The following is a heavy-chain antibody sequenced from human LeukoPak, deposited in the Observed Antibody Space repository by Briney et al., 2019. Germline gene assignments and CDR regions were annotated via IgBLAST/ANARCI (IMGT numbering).Heavy chain of an antibody. Sequence: AASVKVSCKASGYTFKSYAITWVRQAPGQGLEWMGWIDPYSGNTNYAQKFQGRVTMTTETFTSTADMEVTSLRSDDTAVYYCARGVGNEGLTIWGQGTMVTVSS. J-gene: IGHJ3*02. V-gene: IGHV1-18*01. CDR3: ARGVGNEGLTI. CDR1: GYTFKSYA. D-gene: IGHD1-26*01. CDR2: IDPYSGNT.